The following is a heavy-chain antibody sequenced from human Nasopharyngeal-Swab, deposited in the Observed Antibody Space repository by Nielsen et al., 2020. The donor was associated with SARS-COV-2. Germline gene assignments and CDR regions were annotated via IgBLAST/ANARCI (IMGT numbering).Heavy chain of an antibody. V-gene: IGHV3-30-3*01. D-gene: IGHD3-10*01. Sequence: GESLKISCAASGFTINSFAMHWVRQAPGKGLEWVAVISYDGNNKYYADSVKGRFTISRDNSKNTVYLQMNSLRPEDMAVYYCARDVASGFGELFPLLRGLDIWGHGTTVTVSS. J-gene: IGHJ6*02. CDR3: ARDVASGFGELFPLLRGLDI. CDR1: GFTINSFA. CDR2: ISYDGNNK.